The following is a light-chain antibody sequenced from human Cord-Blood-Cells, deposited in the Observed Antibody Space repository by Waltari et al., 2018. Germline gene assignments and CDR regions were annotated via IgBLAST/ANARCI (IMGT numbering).Light chain of an antibody. J-gene: IGKJ5*01. CDR1: QSVSSN. CDR2: GAS. V-gene: IGKV3-15*01. CDR3: QQYNNWPIT. Sequence: EIVMTQSPATLSVSPGERATLSCRASQSVSSNLAWYQQKPGQAPSLLIYGASTRATGIPARFSGSRSGTEFTLTISSLQSEDFAVYYCQQYNNWPITFGQGTRLEIK.